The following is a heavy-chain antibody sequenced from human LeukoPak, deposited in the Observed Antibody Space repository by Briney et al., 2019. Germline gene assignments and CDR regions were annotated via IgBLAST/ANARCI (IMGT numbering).Heavy chain of an antibody. CDR1: GGSLSSYY. CDR2: VYTNGNT. V-gene: IGHV4-4*07. CDR3: ERDLHGSGTWDWFDP. Sequence: SESLSLTCTVSGGSLSSYYWRWIQPPAGKGLEWIGRVYTNGNTNYNPSLKRGATMALNTSNNQFSLKVNSVTAADTAMYYCERDLHGSGTWDWFDPWGQGPLVTVSS. J-gene: IGHJ5*02. D-gene: IGHD3-10*01.